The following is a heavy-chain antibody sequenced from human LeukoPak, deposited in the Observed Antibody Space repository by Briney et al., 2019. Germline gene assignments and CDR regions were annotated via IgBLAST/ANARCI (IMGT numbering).Heavy chain of an antibody. Sequence: ASVKVSCKASGYTFTSYAMHWVRQAPGQRLEWMGWINAGNGNTKYSQEFQGRVTITRDTSASTAYMELSSLRSEDMAVYYCARGIAFYDGSGYYASVGFDYWGQGTLVTVSS. J-gene: IGHJ4*02. CDR3: ARGIAFYDGSGYYASVGFDY. V-gene: IGHV1-3*03. CDR1: GYTFTSYA. CDR2: INAGNGNT. D-gene: IGHD3-22*01.